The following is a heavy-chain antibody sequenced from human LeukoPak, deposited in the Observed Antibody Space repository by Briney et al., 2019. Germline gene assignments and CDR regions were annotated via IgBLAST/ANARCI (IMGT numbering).Heavy chain of an antibody. Sequence: ASVKVSCKASGYTFTSYYMHWVRQAPGQGLEWMGIINPSGGSTSYAQKFQGRVTMTRDTSTSTVYMELSSLRSEDRAVYYCARDDGYSSGWYRTYYFDYWGQGTLVTVSS. D-gene: IGHD6-19*01. V-gene: IGHV1-46*01. CDR1: GYTFTSYY. J-gene: IGHJ4*02. CDR2: INPSGGST. CDR3: ARDDGYSSGWYRTYYFDY.